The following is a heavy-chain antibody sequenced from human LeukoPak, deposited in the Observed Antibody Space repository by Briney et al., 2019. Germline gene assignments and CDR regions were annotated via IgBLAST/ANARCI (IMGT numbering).Heavy chain of an antibody. V-gene: IGHV3-23*01. J-gene: IGHJ4*02. CDR1: GFTFSSYA. CDR2: ISGSGGST. CDR3: AKSELAQYFDY. D-gene: IGHD6-6*01. Sequence: GGSLRLSCAASGFTFSSYAMSWVRQAPGQGLEWVSAISGSGGSTYYADSVKGRFTISRDNSKNTLYLQMNSLRAEETAVYYCAKSELAQYFDYWGQGTLVTVSS.